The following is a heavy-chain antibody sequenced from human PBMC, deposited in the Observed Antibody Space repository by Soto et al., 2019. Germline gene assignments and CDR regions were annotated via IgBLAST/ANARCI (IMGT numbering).Heavy chain of an antibody. CDR1: GFTFSSYA. J-gene: IGHJ4*02. CDR3: AKVEGYCSGGSCYLQY. CDR2: ISGSGGST. V-gene: IGHV3-23*01. Sequence: GSLRLSCAASGFTFSSYAMSWVRQAPGKGLEWVSAISGSGGSTYYADSVKGRFTISRDNSKNTLYLQMNSRRAEDTAVYYCAKVEGYCSGGSCYLQYWGQGTLVTVSS. D-gene: IGHD2-15*01.